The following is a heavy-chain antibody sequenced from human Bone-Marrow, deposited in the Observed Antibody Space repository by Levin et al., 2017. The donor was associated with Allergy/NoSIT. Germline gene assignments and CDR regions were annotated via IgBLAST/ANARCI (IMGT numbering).Heavy chain of an antibody. D-gene: IGHD4-17*01. CDR2: ISSIGASK. Sequence: GGSLRLSCAASGFAFRNHFMSWIRQAPGKGLEWVAYISSIGASKYYADSVKGRFTISRDNAKKSLYLQMNNLRAEDTAVYYCARDDYGDDTVYYGMDLWGQGTTVTVSS. CDR1: GFAFRNHF. CDR3: ARDDYGDDTVYYGMDL. J-gene: IGHJ6*02. V-gene: IGHV3-11*01.